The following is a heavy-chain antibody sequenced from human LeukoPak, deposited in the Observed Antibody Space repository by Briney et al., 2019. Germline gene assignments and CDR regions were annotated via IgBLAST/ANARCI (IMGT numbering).Heavy chain of an antibody. V-gene: IGHV4-4*07. CDR2: IYTSGST. Sequence: SETLSLTCTVSGGSISSYYWSWIRQPAGKGLEWIGRIYTSGSTNYNPSLKSRVTMSVDTSKNQFSLKLSSVTAADTAVYYCARVPADYDFWSGYYHGGRGWFDPWGQGTLVTVSS. J-gene: IGHJ5*02. CDR1: GGSISSYY. D-gene: IGHD3-3*01. CDR3: ARVPADYDFWSGYYHGGRGWFDP.